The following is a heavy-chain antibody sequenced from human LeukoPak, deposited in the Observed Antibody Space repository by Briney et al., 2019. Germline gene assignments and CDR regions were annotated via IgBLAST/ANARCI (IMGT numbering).Heavy chain of an antibody. V-gene: IGHV3-48*03. CDR1: GFTFNIYE. J-gene: IGHJ4*02. D-gene: IGHD1-14*01. Sequence: QTGGSLRLSCAASGFTFNIYEFNWVRQAPGKGLEWLSYIDGSGNSIYYADSVKGRFTISRDNSKNTLYLQMNSLRAEDTAVYYCAKIDRALNGYFDYWGQGTLVTVSS. CDR3: AKIDRALNGYFDY. CDR2: IDGSGNSI.